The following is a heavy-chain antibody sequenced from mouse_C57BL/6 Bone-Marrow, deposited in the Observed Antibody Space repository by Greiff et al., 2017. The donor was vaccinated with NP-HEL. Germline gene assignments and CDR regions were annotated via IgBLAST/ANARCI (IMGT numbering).Heavy chain of an antibody. V-gene: IGHV1-15*01. CDR3: TRRGDSNRAGAMDY. J-gene: IGHJ4*01. CDR2: IDPETGGT. CDR1: GYTFTDYE. D-gene: IGHD2-5*01. Sequence: VQLQQSGAELVRPGASVTLSCKASGYTFTDYEMHWVKQTPVHGLEWIGAIDPETGGTAYNQKFKGKAILTADKSSSTAYMELRSLTSEDSAVYYGTRRGDSNRAGAMDYWGQGTSVTVSS.